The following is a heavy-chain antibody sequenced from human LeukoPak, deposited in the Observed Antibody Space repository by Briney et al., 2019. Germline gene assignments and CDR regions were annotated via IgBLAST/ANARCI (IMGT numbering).Heavy chain of an antibody. J-gene: IGHJ5*02. CDR1: GGSISSGGYS. V-gene: IGHV4-30-4*07. CDR2: IYCTGNT. D-gene: IGHD6-13*01. Sequence: TAETLSLTCAVSGGSISSGGYSWSWLRQPPGTAMEFIAYIYCTGNTYFNPSLKSRITISVDTSKNQFSLKLSSVTAADTAVYYCARVLAAAGNNWFDPWGQGTLVTVSS. CDR3: ARVLAAAGNNWFDP.